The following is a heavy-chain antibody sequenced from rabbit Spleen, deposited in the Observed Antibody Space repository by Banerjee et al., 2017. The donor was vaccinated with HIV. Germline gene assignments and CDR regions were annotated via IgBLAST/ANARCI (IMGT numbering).Heavy chain of an antibody. CDR2: ISGGSSGGT. CDR3: ARDLTDAIGWNFGW. J-gene: IGHJ3*01. Sequence: EESGGDLVKPEGSLTLTCTASGFSFSSSYWICWVRQAPGKGLEWIACISGGSSGGTYYASWAKGRFTISKTSSTTVTLQMTSLTAADTATYFCARDLTDAIGWNFGWWGQGTLVTVS. V-gene: IGHV1S45*01. D-gene: IGHD4-1*01. CDR1: GFSFSSSYW.